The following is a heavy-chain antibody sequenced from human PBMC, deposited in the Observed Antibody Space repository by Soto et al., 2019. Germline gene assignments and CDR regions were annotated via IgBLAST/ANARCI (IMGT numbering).Heavy chain of an antibody. CDR3: ARGPVIVYSGSPEAAFDI. J-gene: IGHJ3*02. CDR2: ISSSGGTI. D-gene: IGHD1-26*01. Sequence: TGGSLRLSCAASGFTFSSYEMNWVRQAPGKGLEWVSYISSSGGTIYHAESVKGRFTISRDNAKNSLYLQMNSLRAEDTAVYYCARGPVIVYSGSPEAAFDIWGQGTMVTVSS. V-gene: IGHV3-48*03. CDR1: GFTFSSYE.